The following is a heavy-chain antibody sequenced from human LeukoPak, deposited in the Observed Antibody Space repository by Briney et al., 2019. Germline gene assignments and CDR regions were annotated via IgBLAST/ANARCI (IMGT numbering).Heavy chain of an antibody. J-gene: IGHJ6*02. CDR1: GFTFSRFW. Sequence: GGSLRLSCVASGFTFSRFWMIWVRQAPGKGLEWVAMIKPDGSGEYYLDSVKGRFTISRDNSKNTLYLQMNSLRAEGTAVYYCAKGPSVWFGELLSSYYYYGMDVWGQGTTVTVSS. D-gene: IGHD3-10*01. V-gene: IGHV3-7*03. CDR2: IKPDGSGE. CDR3: AKGPSVWFGELLSSYYYYGMDV.